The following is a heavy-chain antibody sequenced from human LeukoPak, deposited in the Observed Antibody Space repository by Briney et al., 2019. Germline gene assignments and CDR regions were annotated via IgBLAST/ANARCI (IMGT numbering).Heavy chain of an antibody. CDR1: GYTFTSYY. D-gene: IGHD1-14*01. CDR3: ARDSPFMSRGPTENWFDP. V-gene: IGHV1-18*01. J-gene: IGHJ5*02. Sequence: ASVKVSCKASGYTFTSYYIHWVRQAPGQGLEWMGWISAYNGNTNYAQKLQGRVTMTTDTSTSTAYMELRSLRSDDTAVYYCARDSPFMSRGPTENWFDPWGQGTLVTVSS. CDR2: ISAYNGNT.